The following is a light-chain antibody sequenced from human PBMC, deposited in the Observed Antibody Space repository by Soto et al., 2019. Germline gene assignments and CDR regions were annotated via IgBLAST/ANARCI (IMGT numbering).Light chain of an antibody. CDR1: QSVSSN. J-gene: IGKJ5*01. CDR3: NRRSNWPPT. Sequence: EIGIAQCRDRLYVSPGEGATLSCRASQSVSSNLAWYQQKPGQAPRLLIYGASTRATGIPARFSGSGSGTDFNVTISRLETEAVAVYQCNRRSNWPPTIRQGQRLEIK. V-gene: IGKV3-15*01. CDR2: GAS.